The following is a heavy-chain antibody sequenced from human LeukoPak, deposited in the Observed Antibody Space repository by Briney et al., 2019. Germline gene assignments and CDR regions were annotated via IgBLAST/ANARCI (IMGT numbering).Heavy chain of an antibody. J-gene: IGHJ3*02. D-gene: IGHD3-22*01. CDR1: GDSISSGGYS. Sequence: PSETLSLTCAVSGDSISSGGYSCSWIRRPPGKGLERIEYMYHSGTTHYNPSLKSRVTISVDRSKNQFSLKLSSVTAADTAVYYCVRGYYHDSSGYWVRAFDIWGQGTMVTVSS. CDR2: MYHSGTT. V-gene: IGHV4-30-2*01. CDR3: VRGYYHDSSGYWVRAFDI.